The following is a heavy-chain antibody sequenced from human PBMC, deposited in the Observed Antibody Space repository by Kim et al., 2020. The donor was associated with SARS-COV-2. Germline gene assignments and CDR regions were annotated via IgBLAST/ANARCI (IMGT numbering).Heavy chain of an antibody. CDR3: GRRVGGPGTIDD. CDR1: GFSFSNYW. Sequence: GGSLRLSCAASGFSFSNYWMHWVRQAPGKGLVWVSHINGDGSRSDYADSVKGRLTISRDNARNTLYLQMNSLRSEDTAIYYCGRRVGGPGTIDDWGQGTLVTVSS. D-gene: IGHD3-10*01. CDR2: INGDGSRS. V-gene: IGHV3-74*01. J-gene: IGHJ4*02.